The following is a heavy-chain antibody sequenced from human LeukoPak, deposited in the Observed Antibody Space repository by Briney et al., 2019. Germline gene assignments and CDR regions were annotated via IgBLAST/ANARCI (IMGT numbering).Heavy chain of an antibody. CDR2: IWYDGSNK. J-gene: IGHJ5*02. V-gene: IGHV3-33*08. CDR3: ARDPKTGAQLLVPSNWFDP. CDR1: GFTFSSYG. Sequence: GGSLILSCAASGFTFSSYGMHWVRQAPGKGLEWVAVIWYDGSNKYYADSVKGRFTISRDNSKNTLYLQMNSLRAEDTAVYYCARDPKTGAQLLVPSNWFDPWGQGTLVTVSS. D-gene: IGHD6-19*01.